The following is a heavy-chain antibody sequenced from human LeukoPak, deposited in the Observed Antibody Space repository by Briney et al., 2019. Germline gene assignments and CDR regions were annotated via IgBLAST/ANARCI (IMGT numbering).Heavy chain of an antibody. D-gene: IGHD2-15*01. CDR2: IYHSGST. V-gene: IGHV4-4*02. CDR3: ARWTAEGYYFDY. CDR1: GGSISSSNW. J-gene: IGHJ4*02. Sequence: SETLSLTCAVSGGSISSSNWWSWVRQPPGKGLEWIGEIYHSGSTNYNPSLKSRVTISVDKSKNQFSRKLSSVTAADTAVYYCARWTAEGYYFDYWGQGTLVTVSS.